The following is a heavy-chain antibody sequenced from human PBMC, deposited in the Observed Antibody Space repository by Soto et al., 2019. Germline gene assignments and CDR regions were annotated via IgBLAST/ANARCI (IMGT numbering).Heavy chain of an antibody. D-gene: IGHD3-22*01. V-gene: IGHV2-5*02. CDR3: ALTRAIVVIVAEDEYFQH. J-gene: IGHJ1*01. CDR2: IYWDDDK. Sequence: QITLKESGPTLVKPTQTLTLTCTFSGFSLSTSGVGVGWIRQPPGKGLEWLALIYWDDDKRYSPSLKSRLTITKDTSKNQVVLTMTNVDPADTATYYCALTRAIVVIVAEDEYFQHWGQGTLVTVSS. CDR1: GFSLSTSGVG.